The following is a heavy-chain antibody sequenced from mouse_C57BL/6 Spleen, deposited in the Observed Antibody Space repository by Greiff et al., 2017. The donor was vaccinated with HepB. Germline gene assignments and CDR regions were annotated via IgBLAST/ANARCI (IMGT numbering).Heavy chain of an antibody. CDR3: ARETTVVARWYFDV. CDR1: GYTFTSYW. D-gene: IGHD1-1*01. CDR2: IDPRSGGT. J-gene: IGHJ1*03. V-gene: IGHV1-72*01. Sequence: QVQLKQPGAELVKPGASVKLSCKASGYTFTSYWMHWVKQRPGRGLEWIGRIDPRSGGTKYNEKFKSKATLTVDKPSSKAYMQLSSLTSEDSAVYYCARETTVVARWYFDVWGTGTTVTVSS.